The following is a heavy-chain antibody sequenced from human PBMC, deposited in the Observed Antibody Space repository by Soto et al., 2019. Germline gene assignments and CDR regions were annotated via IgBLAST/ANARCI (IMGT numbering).Heavy chain of an antibody. V-gene: IGHV3-30-3*01. CDR1: GFTFSNNA. CDR2: ISYDGSNK. Sequence: QVQLVESGGGVVQPGRSLRLSCAASGFTFSNNAMDWVRQAPGKGLEWVAVISYDGSNKYIAESVKGRFTISRDNSKNTRLLQMNSLRAEDTAVYYCARGTTTSAFSAMDVWGQGTTVTVSS. CDR3: ARGTTTSAFSAMDV. D-gene: IGHD1-1*01. J-gene: IGHJ6*02.